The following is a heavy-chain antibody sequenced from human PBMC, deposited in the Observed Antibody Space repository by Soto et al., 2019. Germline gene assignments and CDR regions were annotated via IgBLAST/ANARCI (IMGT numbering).Heavy chain of an antibody. D-gene: IGHD6-25*01. J-gene: IGHJ6*02. CDR1: GDSISSSSYY. CDR2: IYYSGST. V-gene: IGHV4-39*01. CDR3: ARLSGYYGMDV. Sequence: SETLSLTCTVSGDSISSSSYYWGWIRQPPGKGLEWIGSIYYSGSTYYNPSLKSRVTISVDTSKNQFSLKLSSVTAADTAVYYCARLSGYYGMDVWGQGTTVTVSS.